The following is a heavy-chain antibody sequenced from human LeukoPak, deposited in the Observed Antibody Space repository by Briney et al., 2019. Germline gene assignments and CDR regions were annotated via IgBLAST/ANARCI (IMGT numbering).Heavy chain of an antibody. CDR1: GFTFSSFA. Sequence: GGSLRLSCAASGFTFSSFAMSWVRQAPGKGLEWVSTISGTTYYADSVKGRFTISRDNSKNTLYLQMNSLRADDTAVYYCAKPSGGATKPFDYWGQGTLVTVSS. J-gene: IGHJ4*02. CDR2: ISGTT. D-gene: IGHD1-26*01. CDR3: AKPSGGATKPFDY. V-gene: IGHV3-23*01.